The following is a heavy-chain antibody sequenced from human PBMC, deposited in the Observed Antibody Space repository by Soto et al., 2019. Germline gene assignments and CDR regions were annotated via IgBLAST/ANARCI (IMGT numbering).Heavy chain of an antibody. J-gene: IGHJ2*01. CDR1: GFTFSSYW. CDR2: MNSDGSTT. Sequence: EVQLVESGGGLVQPGGSLRLSCAASGFTFSSYWMHWVRQAPGKGLVWVSRMNSDGSTTSYADSVKGRFTISRDNAKNTVYLQMNSLTAEDTAVYYCARVGRGFWYFDPWGRGTLVTVSS. CDR3: ARVGRGFWYFDP. V-gene: IGHV3-74*01.